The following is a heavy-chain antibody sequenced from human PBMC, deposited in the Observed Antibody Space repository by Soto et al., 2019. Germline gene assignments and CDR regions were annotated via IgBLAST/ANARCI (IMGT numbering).Heavy chain of an antibody. CDR1: GFTFSSYA. Sequence: GGSLRLSCAASGFTFSSYAMSWVRQAPGKSLEWVSAISGSGANTYYADSVKGRFTISRDNSKNTLYLQMNSLRAEDTALYYCAKGGGFDVTGYYYGMDVWGQGTTVTVSS. CDR2: ISGSGANT. CDR3: AKGGGFDVTGYYYGMDV. J-gene: IGHJ6*02. D-gene: IGHD5-12*01. V-gene: IGHV3-23*01.